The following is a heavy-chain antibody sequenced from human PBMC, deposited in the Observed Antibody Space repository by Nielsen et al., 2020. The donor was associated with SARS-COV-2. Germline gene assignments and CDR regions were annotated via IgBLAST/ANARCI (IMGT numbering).Heavy chain of an antibody. CDR2: IYYSGST. CDR3: ARHNRGGADILTGRKNWFDP. V-gene: IGHV4-30-4*01. D-gene: IGHD3-9*01. J-gene: IGHJ5*02. Sequence: WIRQPPGKGLEWIGYIYYSGSTYYNPSLKSRVTISVDTSKNQFSLKLSSVTAADTAVYYCARHNRGGADILTGRKNWFDPWGQGTLVTVSS.